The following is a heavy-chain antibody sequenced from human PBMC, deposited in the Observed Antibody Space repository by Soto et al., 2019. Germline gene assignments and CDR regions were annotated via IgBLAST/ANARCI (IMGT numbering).Heavy chain of an antibody. Sequence: ASVKVSCKASGYTFTSYAMHWVRQAPGQRLEWMGWINAGNGYTKYSQKFQGRVTITRDTSATTAYMELSSLRSEDTAVYYCARNSGSSTLYYMGVWGKGTTVPVSS. CDR2: INAGNGYT. D-gene: IGHD6-13*01. CDR1: GYTFTSYA. V-gene: IGHV1-3*01. J-gene: IGHJ6*03. CDR3: ARNSGSSTLYYMGV.